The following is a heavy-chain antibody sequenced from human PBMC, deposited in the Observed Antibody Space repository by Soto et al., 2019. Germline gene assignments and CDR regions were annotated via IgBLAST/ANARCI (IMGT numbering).Heavy chain of an antibody. D-gene: IGHD2-2*02. V-gene: IGHV1-69*13. CDR1: GGTFSSYA. CDR3: ASVTLTRDILVVPAAIAYYYYCMDV. Sequence: ASVKVSCKASGGTFSSYAISWVRQAAGKGLEGMGGIIPNFGTANYAQKFQGRVTITEDESTSTAYIELSSLTSDDTVVYYCASVTLTRDILVVPAAIAYYYYCMDVWGQGTTVTVSS. CDR2: IIPNFGTA. J-gene: IGHJ6*02.